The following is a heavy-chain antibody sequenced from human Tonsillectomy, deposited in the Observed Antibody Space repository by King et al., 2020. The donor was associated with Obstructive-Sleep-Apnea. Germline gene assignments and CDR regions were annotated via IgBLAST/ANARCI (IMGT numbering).Heavy chain of an antibody. J-gene: IGHJ3*01. CDR1: GFTLTSFT. D-gene: IGHD5-12*01. Sequence: LVESGGGLVKPGGSLRLSCAASGFTLTSFTMHWVRQAPGKGLEWVSSIRSESQYVSHADSLKGRFTSARDNGRKLLYLQMESLEVEDTAVYYCARGRGYEICYGSELFDLWGQGTMVTVSS. CDR3: ARGRGYEICYGSELFDL. CDR2: IRSESQYV. V-gene: IGHV3-21*01.